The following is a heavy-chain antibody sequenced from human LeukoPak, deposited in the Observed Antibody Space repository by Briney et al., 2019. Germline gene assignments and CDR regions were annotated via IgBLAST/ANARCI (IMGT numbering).Heavy chain of an antibody. J-gene: IGHJ4*02. CDR3: ARSEQQLVRGLEFDY. V-gene: IGHV3-30*04. CDR2: ISYDGSNK. Sequence: GRSLRLSCAASGFTFSSYAMHWVRQAPGKGLEWVAVISYDGSNKYYADSVKGRFTISRDNSKNTLYLQMNSLRAEDTAVYYCARSEQQLVRGLEFDYWGQGTLVTVSS. CDR1: GFTFSSYA. D-gene: IGHD6-13*01.